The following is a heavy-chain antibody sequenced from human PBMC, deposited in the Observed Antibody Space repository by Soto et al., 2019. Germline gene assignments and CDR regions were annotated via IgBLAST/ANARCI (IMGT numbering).Heavy chain of an antibody. CDR3: KRAIESGGVMGGFDY. V-gene: IGHV1-69*01. J-gene: IGHJ4*02. Sequence: QVELVQSVAQVKKPGSAVKVSCKASGGSFNMYAMNWVRQAPGHGLEWMGGIIPIFDAPRYSEQFQGRVTITVDESKSKAYMELSSLRSDDTAIYYCKRAIESGGVMGGFDYWGQGTLVTVSS. CDR1: GGSFNMYA. CDR2: IIPIFDAP. D-gene: IGHD3-16*01.